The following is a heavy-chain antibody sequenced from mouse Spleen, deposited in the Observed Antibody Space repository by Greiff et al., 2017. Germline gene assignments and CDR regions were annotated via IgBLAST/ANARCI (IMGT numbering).Heavy chain of an antibody. CDR1: GYTFTSYW. J-gene: IGHJ3*01. CDR2: IDPSDSYT. D-gene: IGHD2-3*01. V-gene: IGHV1-50*01. CDR3: ARGGRWLLLAY. Sequence: VQLQQPGAELVKPGASVKLSCKASGYTFTSYWMQWVKQRPGQGLEWIGEIDPSDSYTNYNQKFKGKATLTVDTSSSTAYMQLSSLTSEDSAVYYCARGGRWLLLAYWGQGTLVTVSA.